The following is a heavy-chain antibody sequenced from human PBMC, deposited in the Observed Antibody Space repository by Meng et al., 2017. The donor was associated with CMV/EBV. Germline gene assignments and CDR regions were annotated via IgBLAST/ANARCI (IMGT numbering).Heavy chain of an antibody. CDR1: GFTFSSYA. CDR3: ARGMRVRGGQY. Sequence: GGSLRLSCAASGFTFSSYAMHWVRQAPGKGLEWVAVISYDGSNKYYADSVKGQFTISRDNSKNTLYLQMNSLRAEDTAVYYCARGMRVRGGQYWGQGTLVTVSS. CDR2: ISYDGSNK. V-gene: IGHV3-30-3*01. J-gene: IGHJ4*02. D-gene: IGHD3-10*01.